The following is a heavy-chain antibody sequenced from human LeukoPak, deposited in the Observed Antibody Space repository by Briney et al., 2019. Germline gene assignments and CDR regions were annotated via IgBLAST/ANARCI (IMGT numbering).Heavy chain of an antibody. V-gene: IGHV3-33*01. CDR2: IWNDGSNQ. Sequence: GRSLRLSCAASGFTFSNYGMHWVRQAPGKGLEWVAFIWNDGSNQNYADSVKGRFTISRDNSKNTLYLQMNSLRVEDTAIYYCARDRWNSYCFDYWGQGTLLTVSS. J-gene: IGHJ4*02. CDR1: GFTFSNYG. D-gene: IGHD1-7*01. CDR3: ARDRWNSYCFDY.